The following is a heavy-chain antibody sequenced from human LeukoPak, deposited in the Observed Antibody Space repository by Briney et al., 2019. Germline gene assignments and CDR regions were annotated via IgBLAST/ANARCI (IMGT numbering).Heavy chain of an antibody. CDR1: GFIFSTYA. V-gene: IGHV3-7*04. CDR3: ARGDYFDY. J-gene: IGHJ4*02. CDR2: IKQDGSEK. Sequence: PGGSLRLSCPPSGFIFSTYAMSWVRQAPWKGLEWVANIKQDGSEKYYVDSVKGRFTTSRDNAKNSLYLQMNSLRAEDTAVYYCARGDYFDYWGQGTLVTVSS.